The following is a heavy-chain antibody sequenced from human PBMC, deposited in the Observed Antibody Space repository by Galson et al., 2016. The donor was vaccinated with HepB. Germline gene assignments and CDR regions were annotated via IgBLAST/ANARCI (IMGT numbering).Heavy chain of an antibody. V-gene: IGHV3-53*01. J-gene: IGHJ4*02. CDR2: IYRGGNT. CDR1: GLSVSSNY. Sequence: SLRLSCAASGLSVSSNYMTWVRQPPGKGLEWVSVIYRGGNTYYADSVKGRFTISRDNSKNTVFLQMTSLRAEDTAVYYCAREDGDYYFDHWGQGTLVTVSS. CDR3: AREDGDYYFDH. D-gene: IGHD4-17*01.